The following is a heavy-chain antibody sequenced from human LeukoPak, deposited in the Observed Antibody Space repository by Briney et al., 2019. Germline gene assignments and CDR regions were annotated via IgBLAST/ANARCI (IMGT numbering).Heavy chain of an antibody. CDR1: GGSIRSYY. D-gene: IGHD2-2*01. V-gene: IGHV4-59*08. CDR2: IYYSGST. J-gene: IGHJ5*02. CDR3: ARLGQDIVVVPAVPDNWFDP. Sequence: SETLSLTCTVSGGSIRSYYWSWIRQPPGKGLEWIGYIYYSGSTTYNPSLKSRVTISVDTSKNQFSLKLTSVTAADTAVYYCARLGQDIVVVPAVPDNWFDPWGQGTLVTVSS.